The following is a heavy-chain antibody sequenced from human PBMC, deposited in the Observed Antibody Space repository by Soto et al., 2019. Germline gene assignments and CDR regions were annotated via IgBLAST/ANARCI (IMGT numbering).Heavy chain of an antibody. CDR1: GYSFTSYW. V-gene: IGHV5-10-1*01. Sequence: GESLKISCKGSGYSFTSYWISWVRQMPGKGLEWMGRIDPSDSYTNYSPSFQGHVTISADKSISTAYLQWSSLKASDTAMYYCASPSFRVGAVTKPGFYYGMDVWGQGTTVTVSS. CDR2: IDPSDSYT. D-gene: IGHD1-26*01. J-gene: IGHJ6*02. CDR3: ASPSFRVGAVTKPGFYYGMDV.